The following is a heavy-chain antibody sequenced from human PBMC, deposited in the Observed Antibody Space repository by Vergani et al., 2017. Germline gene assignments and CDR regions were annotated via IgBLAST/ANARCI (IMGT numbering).Heavy chain of an antibody. V-gene: IGHV3-21*02. CDR2: ISSSPSYI. CDR3: ARDGRPVTDIWTGYDY. D-gene: IGHD3-9*01. Sequence: EVQLVESGGGLVKPGGSLRLSCAASGFTFSIYSMNWVRQAPGKGLEWVSSISSSPSYIFYADSVKGRFTISRDNARNSLYLQMNSLRAEDTAVYYCARDGRPVTDIWTGYDYWGQGTLVTVSS. CDR1: GFTFSIYS. J-gene: IGHJ4*02.